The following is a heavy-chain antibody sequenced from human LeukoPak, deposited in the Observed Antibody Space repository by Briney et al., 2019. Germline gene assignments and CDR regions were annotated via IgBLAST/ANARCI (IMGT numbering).Heavy chain of an antibody. V-gene: IGHV1-69*13. J-gene: IGHJ6*02. CDR3: ARVALGRRWLPSSYYYGMDV. CDR1: GGTVTTYT. CDR2: IIPIFGTA. D-gene: IGHD5-24*01. Sequence: SVKVSCKASGGTVTTYTLTWVRQASGQGLEWMGGIIPIFGTADYAPKFQGRVTITADESTSTAYVELSNLRSEDTAVYYCARVALGRRWLPSSYYYGMDVWGQGTTVTVSS.